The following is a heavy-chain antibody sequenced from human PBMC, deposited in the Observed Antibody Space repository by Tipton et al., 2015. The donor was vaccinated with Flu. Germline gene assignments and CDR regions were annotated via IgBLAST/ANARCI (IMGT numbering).Heavy chain of an antibody. V-gene: IGHV4-38-2*02. CDR3: ACWGWGGDY. CDR2: FHQTKNT. J-gene: IGHJ4*02. D-gene: IGHD7-27*01. Sequence: LRLSCTVSGYFISSGYFWGWIRQPPGKGLEWIGSFHQTKNTHYNPSLRSRVTISADTSKNQFSLTLSSVTAADTAVYYCACWGWGGDYWGQGTLVTVSS. CDR1: GYFISSGYF.